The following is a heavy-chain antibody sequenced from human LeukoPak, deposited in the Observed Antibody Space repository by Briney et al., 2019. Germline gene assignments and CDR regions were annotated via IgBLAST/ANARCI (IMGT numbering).Heavy chain of an antibody. V-gene: IGHV6-1*01. CDR1: GDSVSSNSAV. D-gene: IGHD6-6*01. Sequence: SQTLSLTCAISGDSVSSNSAVWNWIRQSPSRGLEWLGRTYYRSKWHKDYAVSVKRQITINPDTSKNQFTLQLNSVTPEDTAVYYWARDRIWQLVRGGSRYYYYMDGWGKPTTVTVSS. J-gene: IGHJ6*03. CDR2: TYYRSKWHK. CDR3: ARDRIWQLVRGGSRYYYYMDG.